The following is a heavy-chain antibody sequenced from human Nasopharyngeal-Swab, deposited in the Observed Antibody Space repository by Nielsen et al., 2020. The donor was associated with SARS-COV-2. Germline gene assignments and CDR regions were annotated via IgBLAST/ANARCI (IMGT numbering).Heavy chain of an antibody. CDR3: ARVTSHDSGWRLDY. D-gene: IGHD6-19*01. J-gene: IGHJ4*02. Sequence: WIRQPPGKGLEWIGEINHSGSTNYNPSLKSRVTISVDKSKNQFSLKLSSVTAADTAVYYCARVTSHDSGWRLDYWGQGTLVTVSS. V-gene: IGHV4-34*01. CDR2: INHSGST.